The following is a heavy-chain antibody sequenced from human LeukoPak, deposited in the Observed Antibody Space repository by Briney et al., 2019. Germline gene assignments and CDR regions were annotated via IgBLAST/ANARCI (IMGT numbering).Heavy chain of an antibody. CDR3: ARCIGGDYGYWYFDL. V-gene: IGHV4-34*01. D-gene: IGHD4-17*01. CDR2: INHSGST. Sequence: SETLSLTCAVYGGSFSGYYWSWIRQPPGKGLEWIGEINHSGSTNYNPSLKSRVTISVDTSKNQFSLKLSSVTAADTAVYYCARCIGGDYGYWYFDLWGRGTLVTVSS. CDR1: GGSFSGYY. J-gene: IGHJ2*01.